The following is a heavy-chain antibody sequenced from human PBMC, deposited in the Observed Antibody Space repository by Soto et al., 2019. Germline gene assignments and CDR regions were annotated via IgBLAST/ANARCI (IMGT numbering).Heavy chain of an antibody. V-gene: IGHV4-30-2*01. Sequence: SETLSLTCAVSGGSISSGGYSWGWIRQPPGKGLEWIGYIYHSGSTYYNPSLKSQVTISVDRSKNQFSLKLSSVTAADTAVYYCAREYCGGDCYSFAAFDIWGQGTMVTV. D-gene: IGHD2-21*02. CDR2: IYHSGST. J-gene: IGHJ3*02. CDR1: GGSISSGGYS. CDR3: AREYCGGDCYSFAAFDI.